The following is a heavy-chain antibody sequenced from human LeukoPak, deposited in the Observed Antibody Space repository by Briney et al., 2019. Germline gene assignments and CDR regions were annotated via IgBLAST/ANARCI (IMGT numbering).Heavy chain of an antibody. J-gene: IGHJ4*02. CDR2: IYAGGST. CDR1: GATVSSNY. Sequence: GGSLRLSCVVSGATVSSNYMSWVRQAPGKGLEWVSVIYAGGSTYYADSVKGRFTISRDISKNTLYLQMNSLRAEDTAVYYCARDFSGQWSQGTLVTVSS. D-gene: IGHD2/OR15-2a*01. CDR3: ARDFSGQ. V-gene: IGHV3-53*01.